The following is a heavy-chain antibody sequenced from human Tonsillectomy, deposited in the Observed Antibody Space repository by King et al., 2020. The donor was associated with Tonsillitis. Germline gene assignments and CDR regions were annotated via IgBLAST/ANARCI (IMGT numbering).Heavy chain of an antibody. D-gene: IGHD1-26*01. Sequence: VQLVESGGGLVQPGRSLRLSCAASGFTFDDYAMHWVRQAPGKGLEWVSGISWNSGSIGYADSVKGRFTISRDNAKNSLYLQMNSLRAEDTALYYCAKDMRGEVGALDYWGEGTLVTVSS. V-gene: IGHV3-9*01. CDR2: ISWNSGSI. CDR3: AKDMRGEVGALDY. CDR1: GFTFDDYA. J-gene: IGHJ4*02.